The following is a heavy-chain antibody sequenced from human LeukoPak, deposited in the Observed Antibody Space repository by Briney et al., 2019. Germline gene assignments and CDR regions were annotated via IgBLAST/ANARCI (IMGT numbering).Heavy chain of an antibody. CDR2: ITWNSGSV. Sequence: PGGSLRPSCAASGFTFHDYAMHWVRQVPGKGLEWVSGITWNSGSVLYADSVRGRFTISRDNAKNSLYLQMNSLGPEDMAFYYCAKGLGVASLIVDALDMWGQGTMVTV. J-gene: IGHJ3*02. D-gene: IGHD3/OR15-3a*01. CDR1: GFTFHDYA. V-gene: IGHV3-9*03. CDR3: AKGLGVASLIVDALDM.